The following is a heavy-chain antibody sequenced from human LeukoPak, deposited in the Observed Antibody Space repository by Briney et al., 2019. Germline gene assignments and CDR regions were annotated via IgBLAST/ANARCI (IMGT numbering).Heavy chain of an antibody. J-gene: IGHJ4*02. CDR3: ARDVVAAVGSFDY. V-gene: IGHV4-4*07. Sequence: PSETLSLTCTVSGGSISSYYWSWIRQPPGKGLEWIGRIYTSGSTNYSPSLKSRVTMSVDTSKSQFSLKLSSVTAADTAVYYCARDVVAAVGSFDYWGQGTQVTVSS. D-gene: IGHD2-2*01. CDR1: GGSISSYY. CDR2: IYTSGST.